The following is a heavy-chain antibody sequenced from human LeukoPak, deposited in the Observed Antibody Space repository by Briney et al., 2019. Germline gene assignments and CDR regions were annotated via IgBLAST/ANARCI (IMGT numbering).Heavy chain of an antibody. J-gene: IGHJ3*02. D-gene: IGHD3-9*01. Sequence: TGGSLRLSCAASGFTFSSYAMSWVRQAPGKGLEWVSAISGSGGSTYYADSVKGRFTISRDNSKNTLYLQMNSLRAEDTAVYYCAKDLAVFDILTGYRSGGALDIWGQGTMVTVSS. V-gene: IGHV3-23*01. CDR3: AKDLAVFDILTGYRSGGALDI. CDR2: ISGSGGST. CDR1: GFTFSSYA.